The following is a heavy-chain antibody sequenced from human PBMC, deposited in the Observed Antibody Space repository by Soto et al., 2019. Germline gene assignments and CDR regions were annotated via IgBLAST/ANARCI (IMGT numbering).Heavy chain of an antibody. V-gene: IGHV3-23*01. D-gene: IGHD1-26*01. CDR2: IHGGGDYT. CDR3: AKNRGSGSYTTWNFDV. J-gene: IGHJ2*01. Sequence: EVQVLESGGGLVQPGGSLRLSCAASGFTFSNYAMSWVRQAPGKGLEWVSTIHGGGDYTHCTDSVKGRFTISRDNSRNTLFLQMISLRAEDTAVYYCAKNRGSGSYTTWNFDVWGRGTLVTVSS. CDR1: GFTFSNYA.